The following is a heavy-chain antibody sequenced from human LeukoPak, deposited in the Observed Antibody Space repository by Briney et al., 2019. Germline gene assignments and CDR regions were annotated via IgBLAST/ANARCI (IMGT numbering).Heavy chain of an antibody. V-gene: IGHV4-38-2*02. CDR2: IYHSGST. CDR3: ARDPNYDFWSGYYRGYFDY. Sequence: SETLSLTCTVSGYSISSGNYWGWIRQPPGKGLEWIGSIYHSGSTYYNPSLKSRVTISVDTSKNQFSLKLSSVTAADTAVYYCARDPNYDFWSGYYRGYFDYWGQGTLVTVSS. J-gene: IGHJ4*02. D-gene: IGHD3-3*01. CDR1: GYSISSGNY.